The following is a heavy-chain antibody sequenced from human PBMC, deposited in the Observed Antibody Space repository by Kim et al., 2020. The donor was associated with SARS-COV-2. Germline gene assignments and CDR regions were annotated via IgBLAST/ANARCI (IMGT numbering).Heavy chain of an antibody. CDR3: ARDGRLLGAFDM. D-gene: IGHD5-12*01. CDR2: ISPQNGNT. V-gene: IGHV1-18*01. CDR1: GYTLSSYG. J-gene: IGHJ3*02. Sequence: ASVKVSCKASGYTLSSYGISWLRQAPGQGLEWMGWISPQNGNTNYELKFQDRVTMTTDTSTSTAYMELRSLISDDTAVYYCARDGRLLGAFDMWGQGTLVTVSS.